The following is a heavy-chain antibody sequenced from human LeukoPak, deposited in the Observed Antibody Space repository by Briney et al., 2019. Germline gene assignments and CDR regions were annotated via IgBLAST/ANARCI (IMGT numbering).Heavy chain of an antibody. D-gene: IGHD2-15*01. CDR1: EFSVSSNY. Sequence: RGGSLRLSCAASEFSVSSNYMNWVRQAPGKGLGWVSVIYTDGNTYYADSVKGRFTISRDKSKNTMYLQMNSLRAEDTALYYCARDLSGYCTSGTCYAFDIWGQGTMVTVSS. V-gene: IGHV3-53*01. J-gene: IGHJ3*02. CDR2: IYTDGNT. CDR3: ARDLSGYCTSGTCYAFDI.